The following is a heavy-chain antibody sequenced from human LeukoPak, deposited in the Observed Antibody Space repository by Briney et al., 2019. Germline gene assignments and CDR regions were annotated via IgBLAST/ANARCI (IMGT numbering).Heavy chain of an antibody. CDR1: GFTFNTYA. J-gene: IGHJ4*02. Sequence: GGSLSLSCAASGFTFNTYAMSWVRQAPGKGLEWVSSISGSGESTHYADSVKGRFSISRDNSKATLYLQMNILRAEDTAIYYCAKSTGRFLEWLLLDFWGQGTLVTVSS. CDR2: ISGSGEST. D-gene: IGHD3-3*01. V-gene: IGHV3-23*01. CDR3: AKSTGRFLEWLLLDF.